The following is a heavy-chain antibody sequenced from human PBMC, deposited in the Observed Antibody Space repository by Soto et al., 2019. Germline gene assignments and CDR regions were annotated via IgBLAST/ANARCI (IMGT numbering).Heavy chain of an antibody. D-gene: IGHD3-22*01. CDR3: AKDGARYYYDSSGYPQYSQH. CDR2: ISGSGGST. CDR1: GFTFSSYA. Sequence: GVVRLSCAASGFTFSSYAMSWVRQAPGKGLEWVSAISGSGGSTYYADSVKGRFTISRDNSKNTLYLQMNSLRAEDTAVYYCAKDGARYYYDSSGYPQYSQHWGQGTLVTVSS. J-gene: IGHJ1*01. V-gene: IGHV3-23*01.